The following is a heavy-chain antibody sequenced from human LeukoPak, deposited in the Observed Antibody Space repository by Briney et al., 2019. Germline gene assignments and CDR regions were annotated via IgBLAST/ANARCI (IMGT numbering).Heavy chain of an antibody. J-gene: IGHJ4*02. V-gene: IGHV4-59*11. CDR1: GGSISSHY. CDR3: ARGGPRTVPFDY. Sequence: SETLSLTCTVSGGSISSHYWSWIRQPPGKGLEWIGYIYYSGSTNYNPSLKSRVTISVDTSKNQFSLKLSSVTAADTAVYYCARGGPRTVPFDYWGQGTLVTVSS. D-gene: IGHD4-17*01. CDR2: IYYSGST.